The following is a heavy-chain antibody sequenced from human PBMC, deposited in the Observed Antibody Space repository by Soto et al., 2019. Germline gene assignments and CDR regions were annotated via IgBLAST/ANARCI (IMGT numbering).Heavy chain of an antibody. CDR3: ARGGYSGTYFVDPFDI. V-gene: IGHV3-33*01. D-gene: IGHD1-26*01. Sequence: LRLSCAASGFAFSNYGMHWVRQAPGKGLEWVAVMWFDGNKRYYADSVKGRFTISRDNSKNIMSLQMDSLRVEDSAVYYCARGGYSGTYFVDPFDIWGQGTMVTVSS. J-gene: IGHJ3*02. CDR2: MWFDGNKR. CDR1: GFAFSNYG.